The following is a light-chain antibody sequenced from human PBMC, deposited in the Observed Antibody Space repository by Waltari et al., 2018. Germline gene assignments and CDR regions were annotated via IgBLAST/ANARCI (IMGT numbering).Light chain of an antibody. V-gene: IGLV1-47*01. Sequence: QSVLTQPPSASGTPRQRVTISCSGSSSTIGSNYVYWYQHLPGTAPKLLISRNDQRPSGVPDRFAGSKSGTSASLAISELRSEDEADYYCVAWDDSLSATVFGGGTKLTVL. CDR1: SSTIGSNY. CDR2: RND. J-gene: IGLJ3*02. CDR3: VAWDDSLSATV.